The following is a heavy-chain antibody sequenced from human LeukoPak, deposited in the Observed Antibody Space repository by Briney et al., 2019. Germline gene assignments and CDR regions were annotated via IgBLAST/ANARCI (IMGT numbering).Heavy chain of an antibody. V-gene: IGHV4-59*01. J-gene: IGHJ6*02. D-gene: IGHD2-21*01. CDR1: GGSISSYY. CDR3: ARESLREGEDHGMDV. CDR2: IYYSGST. Sequence: SETLSLTCTVSGGSISSYYWSWIRQPPGKGLEWIGYIYYSGSTNYNPSLKSRVTISVDTSKNQFSLKLSSVTAADTAVYYCARESLREGEDHGMDVWGQGTTVTVSS.